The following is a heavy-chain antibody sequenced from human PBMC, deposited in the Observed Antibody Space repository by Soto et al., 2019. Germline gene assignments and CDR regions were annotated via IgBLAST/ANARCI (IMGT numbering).Heavy chain of an antibody. CDR2: IYSSGRT. CDR3: DRDRGNSPEFFDY. J-gene: IGHJ4*02. D-gene: IGHD1-1*01. CDR1: GGSIDSDDYY. V-gene: IGHV4-30-4*01. Sequence: PSETLSLTCTVSGGSIDSDDYYWTWIRQPPGKGLEWIGYIYSSGRTSYNPSLESRLTISIDTSKNQFSLHLNSVSAADTAVYLCDRDRGNSPEFFDYWGQGTPVTVSS.